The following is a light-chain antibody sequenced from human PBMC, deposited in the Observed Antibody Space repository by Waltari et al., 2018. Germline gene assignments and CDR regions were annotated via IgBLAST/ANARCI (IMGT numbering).Light chain of an antibody. CDR3: CSYTGSSTSYG. Sequence: QSALSQPASVSGSPGQSLPNPRTGASTDLEIYNLFPRYQHHPNRAPKLIIYEATKRPSGISHRFSGAKSGATASLRISGLQADDEADYYCCSYTGSSTSYGCGGGTKVTVL. V-gene: IGLV2-23*01. J-gene: IGLJ1*01. CDR2: EAT. CDR1: STDLEIYNL.